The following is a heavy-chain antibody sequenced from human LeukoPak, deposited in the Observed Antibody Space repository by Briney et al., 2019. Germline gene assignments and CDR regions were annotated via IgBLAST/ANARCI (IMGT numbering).Heavy chain of an antibody. J-gene: IGHJ4*02. CDR3: ARSYYDFWSGYSTYYFDY. Sequence: SVKVSCKASGGTFSSYAISWLRQAPGQGLEWMGGIMPIFGTANYAQKFQGRVTITADESTSTAYMELSSLRSEDTAVYYCARSYYDFWSGYSTYYFDYWGQGTLVTVSS. CDR1: GGTFSSYA. CDR2: IMPIFGTA. D-gene: IGHD3-3*01. V-gene: IGHV1-69*13.